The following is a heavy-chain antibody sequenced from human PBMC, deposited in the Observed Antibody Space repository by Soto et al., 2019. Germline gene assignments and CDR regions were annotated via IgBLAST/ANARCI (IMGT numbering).Heavy chain of an antibody. CDR2: ISSSSSYI. V-gene: IGHV3-21*01. D-gene: IGHD3-10*01. CDR3: ARDRLGGSGSDFDY. CDR1: GFTFSGYT. Sequence: EVPLVESGGGLVKPGGSLRLSCAASGFTFSGYTVNWVRQAPGKGLEWVSSISSSSSYIYYADSVKGRFTISRDNAKNSLFLQMNSLRAEDMAVYYCARDRLGGSGSDFDYWGQGTLVTVSS. J-gene: IGHJ4*02.